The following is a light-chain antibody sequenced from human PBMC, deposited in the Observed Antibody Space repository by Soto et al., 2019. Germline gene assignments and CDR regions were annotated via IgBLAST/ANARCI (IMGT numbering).Light chain of an antibody. Sequence: DIQMTQSPSSLSASVGDRVTVTCRASQSISNYLSWYQQIPGKAPKLLIYAASTLRSGVSSRFSGSRSGTDFTLTISSLQPEDFATYYCQQSYNTPWTFGQGTKEEIK. CDR3: QQSYNTPWT. J-gene: IGKJ1*01. CDR1: QSISNY. CDR2: AAS. V-gene: IGKV1-39*01.